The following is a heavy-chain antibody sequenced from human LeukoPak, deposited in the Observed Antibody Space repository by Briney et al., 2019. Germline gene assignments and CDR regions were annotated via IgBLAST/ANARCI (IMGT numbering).Heavy chain of an antibody. D-gene: IGHD6-19*01. Sequence: PSETLSLTCTVSGGSISSYYWSWIRQPPGKGLEWIGYIYTSGSTNYNPSLKRRVTISVDTSKNQFSLKLSSVTAADAAVYYCARLASYSSGWYVGYYYYYMDVWGKGTTVTVSS. J-gene: IGHJ6*03. CDR3: ARLASYSSGWYVGYYYYYMDV. CDR2: IYTSGST. V-gene: IGHV4-4*09. CDR1: GGSISSYY.